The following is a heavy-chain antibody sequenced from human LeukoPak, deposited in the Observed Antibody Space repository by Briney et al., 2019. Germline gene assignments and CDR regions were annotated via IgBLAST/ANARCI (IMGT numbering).Heavy chain of an antibody. J-gene: IGHJ4*02. CDR1: GFTFSSYA. V-gene: IGHV3-23*01. D-gene: IGHD3-10*01. CDR2: ISGSDGST. Sequence: GGSLRLSCAASGFTFSSYAMSWVRQAPGKGLEWVSAISGSDGSTYYADSVKGRFTISRDNSKNTLYLQMNSLRAEDTAVYFCAKSLLTMVRGTRVLDYWGQGTLVTVSS. CDR3: AKSLLTMVRGTRVLDY.